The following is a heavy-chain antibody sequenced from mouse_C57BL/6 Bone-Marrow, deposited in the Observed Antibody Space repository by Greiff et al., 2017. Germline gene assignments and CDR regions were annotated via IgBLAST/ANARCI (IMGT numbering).Heavy chain of an antibody. D-gene: IGHD1-1*01. CDR2: IHPSDSDT. V-gene: IGHV1-74*01. CDR3: ALLLRSYYFDY. J-gene: IGHJ2*01. CDR1: GYTFTSYW. Sequence: QVQLQQPGAELVKPGASVKVSCKASGYTFTSYWMHWVKQRPGQGLEWIGRIHPSDSDTNYNQKFKGKATLTVDKSSSTAYMQLSSPTSEDSAVYYCALLLRSYYFDYWGQGTTLTVSS.